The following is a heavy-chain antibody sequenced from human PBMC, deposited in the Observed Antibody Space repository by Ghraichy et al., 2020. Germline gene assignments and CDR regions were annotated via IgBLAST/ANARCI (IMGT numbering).Heavy chain of an antibody. CDR2: MNYTERT. V-gene: IGHV4-39*01. CDR1: GDSISSNSFY. D-gene: IGHD1-20*01. Sequence: SETLSLTCNVSGDSISSNSFYWGWIRQPPGKGREWIVSMNYTERTYRNPSLKSRVTISVDTSKNQFPLKLSSVTAADTAVYCCSRLVSIIGTTGIDYWGQGTLVTVCS. J-gene: IGHJ4*02. CDR3: SRLVSIIGTTGIDY.